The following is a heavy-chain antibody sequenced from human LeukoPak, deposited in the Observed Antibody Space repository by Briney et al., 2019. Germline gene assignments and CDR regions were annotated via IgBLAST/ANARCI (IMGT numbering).Heavy chain of an antibody. Sequence: GGSLRLSCAASGFTFSSYEMNWVCQAPGKGLEWISYISSAGTTKIYADSVKGRFTISRDNAKNSLYLQMNSLRAEDTAVYYCARDYWFDPWGHGTLATVSS. J-gene: IGHJ5*02. V-gene: IGHV3-48*03. CDR2: ISSAGTTK. CDR3: ARDYWFDP. CDR1: GFTFSSYE.